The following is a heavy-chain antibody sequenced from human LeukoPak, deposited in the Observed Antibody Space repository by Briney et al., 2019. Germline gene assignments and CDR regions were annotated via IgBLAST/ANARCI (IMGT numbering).Heavy chain of an antibody. V-gene: IGHV4-34*01. CDR3: ARVVVVPAANLEIWNYAVYDWFDP. Sequence: SETLSLTCAVYGGSFSGYYWSWIRQPPGKGLEWIGEINHSGSTNYNPSLKNRVTISVDTSKNQFSRKLSSVTAADTAVYYWARVVVVPAANLEIWNYAVYDWFDPWGQGTLVTVSS. J-gene: IGHJ5*02. CDR1: GGSFSGYY. D-gene: IGHD2-2*01. CDR2: INHSGST.